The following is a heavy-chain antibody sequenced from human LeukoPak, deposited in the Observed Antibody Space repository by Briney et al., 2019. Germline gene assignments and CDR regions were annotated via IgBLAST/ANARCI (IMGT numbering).Heavy chain of an antibody. Sequence: PGGSLRLSCAASGFTFSTYAMSWVRQAPVKGLEWVSGISGSGDGTYYADSVKGRFTISRDNSKNTLYLQTNSLRAEDTAVYYCARRAASGTTDVWGQGTTVTVSS. J-gene: IGHJ6*02. D-gene: IGHD1-7*01. CDR2: ISGSGDGT. CDR3: ARRAASGTTDV. CDR1: GFTFSTYA. V-gene: IGHV3-23*01.